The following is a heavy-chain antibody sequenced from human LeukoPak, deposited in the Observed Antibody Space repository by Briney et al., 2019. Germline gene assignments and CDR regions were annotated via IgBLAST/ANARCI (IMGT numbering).Heavy chain of an antibody. CDR1: GFTFSSCG. D-gene: IGHD3-16*01. Sequence: GRSLRLSCAASGFTFSSCGMHWVRQAPGKGLEWVAVISYDGSNKYYADSVKGRFTISRDNSENSLYLQMTTLRAEDTAVYYCARGENGIGAAFDIWGQGTMVTVSS. V-gene: IGHV3-30*03. CDR3: ARGENGIGAAFDI. J-gene: IGHJ3*02. CDR2: ISYDGSNK.